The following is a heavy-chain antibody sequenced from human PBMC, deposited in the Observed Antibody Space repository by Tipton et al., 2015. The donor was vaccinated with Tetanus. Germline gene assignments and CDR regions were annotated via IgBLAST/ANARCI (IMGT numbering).Heavy chain of an antibody. D-gene: IGHD1-1*01. CDR1: GFTFSSYS. CDR2: IFYGGTT. J-gene: IGHJ4*02. CDR3: ARANNEFPKKGPFDS. V-gene: IGHV4-59*01. Sequence: LRLSCEGSGFTFSSYSMNWVRQAPGKGLEWIGYIFYGGTTNYNPSLKSRVTISLDTSKNQFSLRLTSVTAADTAVYYCARANNEFPKKGPFDSWGQGSLVIVSS.